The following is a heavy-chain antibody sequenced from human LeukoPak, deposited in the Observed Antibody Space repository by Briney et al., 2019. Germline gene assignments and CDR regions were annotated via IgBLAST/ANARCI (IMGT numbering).Heavy chain of an antibody. J-gene: IGHJ1*01. CDR3: ARAPSEIGGYYPEYFRH. D-gene: IGHD3-22*01. CDR2: IKSDGST. CDR1: GFTFSSYW. Sequence: GGSLRLSCAASGFTFSSYWVHWVRQAPGKGLVWVSRIKSDGSTNYADSVKGRFTISRDNAKNTVSLQMNSLRAEDTGVYFCARAPSEIGGYYPEYFRHWGQGTLVTVSS. V-gene: IGHV3-74*01.